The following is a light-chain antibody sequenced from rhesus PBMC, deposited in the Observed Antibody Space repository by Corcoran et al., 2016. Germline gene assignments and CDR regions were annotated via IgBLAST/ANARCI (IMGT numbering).Light chain of an antibody. Sequence: DIQMTQSPSSLSASVGDRVTITCRASQTISSYLAWYQQKPGKVPKLLIYAASSLESGVPSRCNGSGSATEFTLPISSLQTEDFATYYCRQHNSHPPYSFGQGTKVEIK. CDR2: AAS. V-gene: IGKV1-44*02. CDR3: RQHNSHPPYS. J-gene: IGKJ2*01. CDR1: QTISSY.